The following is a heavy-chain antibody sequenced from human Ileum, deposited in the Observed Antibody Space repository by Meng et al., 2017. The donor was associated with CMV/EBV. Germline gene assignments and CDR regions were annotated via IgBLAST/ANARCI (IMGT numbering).Heavy chain of an antibody. CDR2: INSDGSST. D-gene: IGHD2-2*01. CDR3: ARDAADSTSPAWFDP. Sequence: SGVTFSSYWMHWVRQAPGKGLVWVSRINSDGSSTSYADSVKGRFTISRDNAKNTLYLQMNSLRVEDTAVYYCARDAADSTSPAWFDPWGQGTLVTVSS. CDR1: GVTFSSYW. V-gene: IGHV3-74*01. J-gene: IGHJ5*02.